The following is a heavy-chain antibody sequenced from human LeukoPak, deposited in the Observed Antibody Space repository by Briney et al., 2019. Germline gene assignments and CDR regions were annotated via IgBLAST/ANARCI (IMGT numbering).Heavy chain of an antibody. CDR1: GGTFSSYA. Sequence: ASVKVSCKASGGTFSSYAISWVRQAPGQGLEWMGGIIPIFGTANYAQKFQGRVTITADESTSTAYMELSSLRSEDTAVYYCAREGCSSTSCSYHYYYYYYMDVWGKGTTVTVSS. CDR3: AREGCSSTSCSYHYYYYYYMDV. D-gene: IGHD2-2*01. CDR2: IIPIFGTA. J-gene: IGHJ6*03. V-gene: IGHV1-69*13.